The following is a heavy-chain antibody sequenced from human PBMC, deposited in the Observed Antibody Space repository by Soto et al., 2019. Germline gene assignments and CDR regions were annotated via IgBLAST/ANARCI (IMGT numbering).Heavy chain of an antibody. Sequence: ASVKVSCKPSGYTFTEFDISWVRQAPGQGLEWMGWISPYNGTTKYAEKFQGEMTMTTDTATSTAYMDLRSLRSDDTAVYYCARDGERDTGLNFYYYLHGMDAWGQGTRVTVSS. V-gene: IGHV1-18*04. CDR2: ISPYNGTT. J-gene: IGHJ6*02. D-gene: IGHD1-1*01. CDR3: ARDGERDTGLNFYYYLHGMDA. CDR1: GYTFTEFD.